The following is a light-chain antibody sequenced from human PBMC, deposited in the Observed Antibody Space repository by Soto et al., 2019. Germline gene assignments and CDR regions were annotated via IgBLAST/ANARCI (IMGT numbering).Light chain of an antibody. Sequence: QPVLTQPPSVSGAPGQRVTISCTGSSSNIGAGYDVHWYQQLPGTAPKLLISGDTNRPSGVPDRFSGSKSGTSASLAITGLRAEDEADYYCQSFDGSLSGWLFGGGTKVTVL. CDR1: SSNIGAGYD. CDR3: QSFDGSLSGWL. CDR2: GDT. V-gene: IGLV1-40*01. J-gene: IGLJ3*02.